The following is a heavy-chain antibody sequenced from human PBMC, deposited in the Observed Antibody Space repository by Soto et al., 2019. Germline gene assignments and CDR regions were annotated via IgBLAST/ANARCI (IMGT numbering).Heavy chain of an antibody. V-gene: IGHV1-69*01. J-gene: IGHJ3*02. CDR3: ARSQGGEFQLLYAFDI. Sequence: QVQLVQSGAEVKKPGSSVKVSCKASGGTFSTYSVSWVRQAPGQGLEWMGGIIPMFGSTKYAQTFQDRVTVTVQQSTSTVYMELSSLRSDDTAVYYCARSQGGEFQLLYAFDILGQGTKVTVSS. CDR1: GGTFSTYS. D-gene: IGHD1-26*01. CDR2: IIPMFGST.